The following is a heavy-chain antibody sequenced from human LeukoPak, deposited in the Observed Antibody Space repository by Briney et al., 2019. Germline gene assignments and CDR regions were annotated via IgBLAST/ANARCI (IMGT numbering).Heavy chain of an antibody. CDR2: ISSSGSTI. V-gene: IGHV3-11*01. J-gene: IGHJ5*02. CDR1: GFTFSDYY. Sequence: GGSLRLSCAASGFTFSDYYMNWIRQSPGKGLEWVSYISSSGSTIYYADSVKGRFTISRDNAKNSLYLQMNSLRAEDTALYYCAKSRRGSWDNWFDPWGQGTLVTVSS. D-gene: IGHD6-13*01. CDR3: AKSRRGSWDNWFDP.